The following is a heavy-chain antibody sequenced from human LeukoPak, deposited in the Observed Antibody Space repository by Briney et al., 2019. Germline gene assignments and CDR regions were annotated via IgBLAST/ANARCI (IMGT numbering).Heavy chain of an antibody. Sequence: SETLSLTCTVSGGSISSSSYYWGWIRQPPGKGLEWIGSIYYSGSTYYNPSLKSRVTISVDTSKNQFSLKLSSVTAADTAVYYCARVDAAGNAFDIWGLGTMVTVSS. D-gene: IGHD6-13*01. CDR1: GGSISSSSYY. V-gene: IGHV4-39*01. CDR2: IYYSGST. J-gene: IGHJ3*02. CDR3: ARVDAAGNAFDI.